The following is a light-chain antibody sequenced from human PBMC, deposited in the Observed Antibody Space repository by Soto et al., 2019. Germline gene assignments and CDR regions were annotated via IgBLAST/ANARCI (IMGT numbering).Light chain of an antibody. CDR3: QQSYSNPQT. CDR1: QSITRH. CDR2: SAS. V-gene: IGKV1-39*01. J-gene: IGKJ1*01. Sequence: DIHMTQSPSSLSASVGYRFTITCRASQSITRHLNWYQQKPGKAPRLLIYSASSLQSGVPSRFSGSGSGTDFILTISSLQPEDFKPYYCQQSYSNPQTFGQGTKVDIK.